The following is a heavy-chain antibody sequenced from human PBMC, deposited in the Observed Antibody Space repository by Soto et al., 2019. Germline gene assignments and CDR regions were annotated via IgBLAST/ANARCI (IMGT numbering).Heavy chain of an antibody. CDR3: TLRRNVNSDSVDEFDY. V-gene: IGHV2-5*01. CDR2: IFWTNDV. J-gene: IGHJ4*02. CDR1: GFSLRSPGVG. D-gene: IGHD3-16*01. Sequence: QITLKESGPTLVKPTQTLTLTCTLSGFSLRSPGVGVGWIRQTPGKALEWLGLIFWTNDVRYSPPLRSRLTITKDTSKHQVALTMTNVDPVDTGTYSCTLRRNVNSDSVDEFDYWGPGTLVSVSS.